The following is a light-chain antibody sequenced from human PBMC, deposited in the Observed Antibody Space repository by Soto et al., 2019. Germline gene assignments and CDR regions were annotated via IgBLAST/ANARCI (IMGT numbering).Light chain of an antibody. CDR2: DAS. J-gene: IGKJ1*01. V-gene: IGKV3-20*01. CDR3: HQYATSSWT. Sequence: EIVLTQSPGTLSLSPGERATLSCRASQSVRSSYLAWYQQKPGQAPRLLIYDASSRATGIPDRFRGSGSGTDFTLTVTRLEPEDFAVYYCHQYATSSWTFGQGTKVEIK. CDR1: QSVRSSY.